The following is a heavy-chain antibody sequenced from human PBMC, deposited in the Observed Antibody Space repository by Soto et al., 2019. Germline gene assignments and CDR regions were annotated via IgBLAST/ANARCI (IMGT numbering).Heavy chain of an antibody. D-gene: IGHD5-18*01. CDR3: ARDPDRGYSYGLNWFDP. Sequence: WGSLRLSCAASGFTFISYSINFCRQSPCKWLEWVSSISSSSSYIYYADSVKGRFTISRDNAKNSLYLQMNSLRAEDTAVYYCARDPDRGYSYGLNWFDPWGQGTLVTVSS. CDR1: GFTFISYS. CDR2: ISSSSSYI. V-gene: IGHV3-21*01. J-gene: IGHJ5*02.